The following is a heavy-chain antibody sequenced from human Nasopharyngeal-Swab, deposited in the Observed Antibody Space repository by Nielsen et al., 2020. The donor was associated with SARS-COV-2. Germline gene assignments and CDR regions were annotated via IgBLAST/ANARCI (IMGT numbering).Heavy chain of an antibody. CDR2: TRHSGSG. CDR3: ARGGRHGCSSANRPCAIDV. Sequence: WIRQPPGKGLEWIGPTRHSGSGNYKPSLNSRVSMSVDASKNQFSLKLDSVTAADTAVYYCARGGRHGCSSANRPCAIDVWGQGATVTVSS. V-gene: IGHV4-28*03. D-gene: IGHD2-2*01. J-gene: IGHJ6*02.